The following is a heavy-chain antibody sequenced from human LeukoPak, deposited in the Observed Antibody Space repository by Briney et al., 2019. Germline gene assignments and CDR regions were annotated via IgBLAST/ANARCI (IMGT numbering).Heavy chain of an antibody. V-gene: IGHV3-23*01. CDR2: ISGSGGST. CDR1: GFTVSSNY. J-gene: IGHJ4*02. D-gene: IGHD6-13*01. Sequence: GGSLRLSCAASGFTVSSNYMSWVRQAPGKGLEWVSAISGSGGSTYYADSVKGRFTISRDNSKNTLYLQMNSLRAEDTAVYYCAKVKQQLALYYFDYWGQGTLVTVSS. CDR3: AKVKQQLALYYFDY.